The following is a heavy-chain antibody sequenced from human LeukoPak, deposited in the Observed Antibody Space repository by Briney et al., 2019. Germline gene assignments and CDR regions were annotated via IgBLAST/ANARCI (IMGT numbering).Heavy chain of an antibody. D-gene: IGHD2-2*01. CDR2: ISYSGGNT. J-gene: IGHJ4*02. V-gene: IGHV3-23*01. CDR1: EFTFSTYG. Sequence: GGSLRLSCAASEFTFSTYGMSWVRQAPGKGLEWVSGISYSGGNTYYADSVKGRFTISRDNSKNILYLQMDSLRAEDTAVYYCVKGSAASLPYYFDYWGQGTLVTVSS. CDR3: VKGSAASLPYYFDY.